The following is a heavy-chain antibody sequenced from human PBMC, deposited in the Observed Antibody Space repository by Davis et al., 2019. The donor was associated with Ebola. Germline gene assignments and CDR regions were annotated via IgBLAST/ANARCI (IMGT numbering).Heavy chain of an antibody. CDR1: EYTFTSYY. CDR2: IAPSGGST. V-gene: IGHV1-46*01. J-gene: IGHJ3*02. Sequence: AASVKVSCKASEYTFTSYYVHWVRQAPGQGLEWMGAIAPSGGSTIYAQKFQGRVTMTRDTSTGTAYMELRSLRSDDTAVYFCARTSIVGTTTTASDIWGQGTKVTVSS. CDR3: ARTSIVGTTTTASDI. D-gene: IGHD1-26*01.